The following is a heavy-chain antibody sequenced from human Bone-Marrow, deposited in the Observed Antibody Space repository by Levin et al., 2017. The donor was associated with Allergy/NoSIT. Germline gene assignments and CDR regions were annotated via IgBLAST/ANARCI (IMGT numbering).Heavy chain of an antibody. CDR2: VYRGGNT. J-gene: IGHJ3*02. CDR3: ARERPARFGELSSSGAFDI. Sequence: GGSLRLSCAASGFNVSSNYMNWVRQAPGKGLEWVSIVYRGGNTHYADSVKGRFTISRDNYKNTLNLQMNSLRVEDTAVYYCARERPARFGELSSSGAFDIWGQGTVVTVA. D-gene: IGHD3-10*01. CDR1: GFNVSSNY. V-gene: IGHV3-66*01.